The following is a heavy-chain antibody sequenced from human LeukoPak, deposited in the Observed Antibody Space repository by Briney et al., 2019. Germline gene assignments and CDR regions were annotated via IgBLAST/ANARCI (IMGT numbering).Heavy chain of an antibody. CDR1: GGSISSYY. V-gene: IGHV4-59*01. D-gene: IGHD2-15*01. J-gene: IGHJ6*02. Sequence: SETLSLTCTVSGGSISSYYWSWIRQPPGKGLEWIGYIYYSGSTNYNPSLKSRVTISVDTSKNQFSLKLSSATAADTAVYYCARGPYCSGGSCYRGYYYGMDVWGQGTTVTVSS. CDR3: ARGPYCSGGSCYRGYYYGMDV. CDR2: IYYSGST.